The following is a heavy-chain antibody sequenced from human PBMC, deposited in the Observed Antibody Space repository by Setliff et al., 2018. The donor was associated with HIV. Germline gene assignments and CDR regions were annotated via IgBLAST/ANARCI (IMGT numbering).Heavy chain of an antibody. D-gene: IGHD3-22*01. V-gene: IGHV1-46*01. CDR2: INPSGGST. J-gene: IGHJ2*01. CDR1: GYTFPRYF. Sequence: ASVKVSCKASGYTFPRYFMHWVRQAPGQGLEWMGIINPSGGSTTDAQRFQGRVTMTRDTSTDTVYMELSSLRSEDTSVYYCARGNYYDSSGYYFHDWYFDLWGRGTLVTVSS. CDR3: ARGNYYDSSGYYFHDWYFDL.